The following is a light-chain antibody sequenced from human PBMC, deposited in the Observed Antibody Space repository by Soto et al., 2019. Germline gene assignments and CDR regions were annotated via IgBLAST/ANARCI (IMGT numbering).Light chain of an antibody. V-gene: IGKV3-15*01. CDR1: QHVXSN. J-gene: IGKJ5*01. CDR2: CAS. CDR3: QQYKNGTST. Sequence: IVLTKSPAALSVSPGERATLACRASQHVXSNLAWYQPKPGQAPRVLXACASTMATGSPARLSGSGSVTEFTLTISSLHSEDFEIYYCQQYKNGTSTFGQGTRLEIK.